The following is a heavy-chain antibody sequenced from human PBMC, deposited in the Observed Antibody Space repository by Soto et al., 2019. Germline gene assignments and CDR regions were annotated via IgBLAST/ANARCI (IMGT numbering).Heavy chain of an antibody. Sequence: QVQLVQSGTEVKQXXXSXXXXXXXXXXXFNXXXFVWVRQAPGQGHEWMGWIGSHNGDTTYAQSFQGRVTMTTDTSTTTSYMELRSLTSDDTAVYFCARDWRGAEGFXPXXXGTLVIVSS. CDR3: ARDWRGAEGFXP. CDR1: XXXFNXXX. J-gene: IGHJ5*02. V-gene: IGHV1-18*01. D-gene: IGHD3-3*01. CDR2: IGSHNGDT.